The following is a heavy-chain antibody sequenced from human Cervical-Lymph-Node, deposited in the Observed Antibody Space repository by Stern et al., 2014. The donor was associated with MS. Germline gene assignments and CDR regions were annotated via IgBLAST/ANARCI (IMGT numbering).Heavy chain of an antibody. V-gene: IGHV3-9*01. J-gene: IGHJ4*02. Sequence: EVQLVESGGGLVQPGRSLRLSCAASGFSFDAYAMHWVRQTPGKGLEWVSGISWNGVHIGYADSVKGRFTISRDNVKNSLYLQMNSLRPEDTALYYCAREGALSGHRAYYFDYWGQGTLVTVSS. D-gene: IGHD2-15*01. CDR2: ISWNGVHI. CDR1: GFSFDAYA. CDR3: AREGALSGHRAYYFDY.